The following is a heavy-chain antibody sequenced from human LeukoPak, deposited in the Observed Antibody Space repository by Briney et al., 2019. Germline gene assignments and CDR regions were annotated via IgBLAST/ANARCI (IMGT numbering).Heavy chain of an antibody. CDR1: GFTFSSYS. CDR2: ISSSSSYI. Sequence: GGSLRLSCAASGFTFSSYSMNWVRQAPGKGLEWVSSISSSSSYIYYADSVKGRFTISRDNAKNSLYLQMNSLRAEDTAVYYCARASDLWFGELLSSYWGQGTLVAVSS. D-gene: IGHD3-10*01. CDR3: ARASDLWFGELLSSY. V-gene: IGHV3-21*01. J-gene: IGHJ4*02.